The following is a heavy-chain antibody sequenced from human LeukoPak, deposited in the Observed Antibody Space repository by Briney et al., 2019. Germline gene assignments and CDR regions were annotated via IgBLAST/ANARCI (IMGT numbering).Heavy chain of an antibody. D-gene: IGHD3-3*01. Sequence: SQTLSLTCAISGDSVSSNSAAWNWIRQSPSRGLEWLGRTYYRSKWYNDYAVSVKSRMTIIPDTSKNQFSLQLNSVTPEDTAVYYCTRGGYNFWGGLYYYYMDVWGNGTTVTVSS. J-gene: IGHJ6*03. CDR2: TYYRSKWYN. CDR3: TRGGYNFWGGLYYYYMDV. V-gene: IGHV6-1*01. CDR1: GDSVSSNSAA.